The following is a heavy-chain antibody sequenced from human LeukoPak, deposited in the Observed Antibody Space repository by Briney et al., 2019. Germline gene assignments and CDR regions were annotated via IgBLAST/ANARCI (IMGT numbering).Heavy chain of an antibody. Sequence: SETLSLTCTVSGGSISSYYWSWIRQPPGKGLEWIGYIYYSGSTNYNPSLKSRVTISVDTSKNQFSLKLSSVTAADTAVYYCARQVAGTHGIVIYFDYWGQGTLVTVSS. V-gene: IGHV4-59*08. D-gene: IGHD6-19*01. CDR2: IYYSGST. CDR3: ARQVAGTHGIVIYFDY. CDR1: GGSISSYY. J-gene: IGHJ4*02.